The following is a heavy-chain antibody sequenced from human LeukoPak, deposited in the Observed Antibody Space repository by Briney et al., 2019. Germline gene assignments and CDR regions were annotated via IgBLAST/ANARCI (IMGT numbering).Heavy chain of an antibody. V-gene: IGHV4-38-2*02. CDR1: DYSIRRGYY. CDR3: AREGYDGNSENFDY. Sequence: PSETLSHTCAVSDYSIRRGYYWGWIRQSPGKGLEWIGSIFHSGSTYYNPSLQSRVTISVDTSKNQFSLKVRSVTATDTAVYYCAREGYDGNSENFDYWGQGTLITVSS. D-gene: IGHD4-23*01. J-gene: IGHJ4*02. CDR2: IFHSGST.